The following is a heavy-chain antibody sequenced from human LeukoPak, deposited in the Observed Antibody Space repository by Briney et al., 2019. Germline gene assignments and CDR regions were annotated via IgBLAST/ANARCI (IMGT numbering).Heavy chain of an antibody. Sequence: GRSLRLSCAASGFTFDDYAMHWVRQAPGKGLEWVAVISYDGSNKYYADSVKGRFTISRDNSKNTLYLQMNSLRAEDTAVYYCARDHTGELVPRRFDYWGQGTLVTVSS. CDR3: ARDHTGELVPRRFDY. CDR1: GFTFDDYA. CDR2: ISYDGSNK. D-gene: IGHD3-10*01. V-gene: IGHV3-30-3*01. J-gene: IGHJ4*02.